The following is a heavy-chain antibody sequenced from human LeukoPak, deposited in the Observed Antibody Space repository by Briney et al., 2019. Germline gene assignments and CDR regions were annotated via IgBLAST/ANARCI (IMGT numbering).Heavy chain of an antibody. CDR1: GYTLTELS. CDR3: AKDRGYSYGYRGDNPFDY. J-gene: IGHJ4*02. V-gene: IGHV1-24*01. CDR2: FDPEDGET. Sequence: ASVKVSCKVSGYTLTELSMHWVRQAPGKGLEWMGGFDPEDGETIYAQRFQGRVTMTEDTSTDTAYMELSSLRSEDTAVYYCAKDRGYSYGYRGDNPFDYWGQGTLVTVS. D-gene: IGHD5-18*01.